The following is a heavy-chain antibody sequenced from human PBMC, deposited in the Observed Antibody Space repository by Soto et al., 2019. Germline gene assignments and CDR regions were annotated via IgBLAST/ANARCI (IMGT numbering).Heavy chain of an antibody. J-gene: IGHJ5*02. CDR2: LSYDGSEK. D-gene: IGHD3-3*01. CDR3: AKFPRGNYEPS. Sequence: GGSLRLSCVVSGFTFKNYGMHWVRQAPGKGLEWVSVLSYDGSEKDYAASVRGRFTISRDNSKNTLYLQMNSLRTEDTAIYYCAKFPRGNYEPSWGQGTLVTVSS. CDR1: GFTFKNYG. V-gene: IGHV3-30*18.